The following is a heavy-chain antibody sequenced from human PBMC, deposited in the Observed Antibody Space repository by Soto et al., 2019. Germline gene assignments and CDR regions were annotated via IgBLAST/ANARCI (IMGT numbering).Heavy chain of an antibody. D-gene: IGHD5-12*01. Sequence: QVQLVESGGGVVQPGRSPRLSCAASGFTFSSYAMHWVRQAPGKGLEWVAVISYDGSNKYYADSVKGRFTISRDNSKNTLYLQMNSLRAEDTAVYYCARDGGGWLQFRTYYFDYWGQGTLVTVSS. CDR2: ISYDGSNK. V-gene: IGHV3-30-3*01. J-gene: IGHJ4*02. CDR3: ARDGGGWLQFRTYYFDY. CDR1: GFTFSSYA.